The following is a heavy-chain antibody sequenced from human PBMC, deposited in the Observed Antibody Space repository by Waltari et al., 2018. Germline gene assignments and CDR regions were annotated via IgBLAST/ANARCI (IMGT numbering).Heavy chain of an antibody. V-gene: IGHV1-46*02. J-gene: IGHJ4*02. D-gene: IGHD2-2*01. CDR2: INPSGGSI. CDR3: ARAITSRDSKFDY. Sequence: QVQLVQSGAEVKKPGASVKVSCKASGYTFNSYFMYWVRQAPGQGLEWMGTINPSGGSISHAQKFQGRVTMTRDTSTSTVYMELSSLRSEDTAVYYWARAITSRDSKFDYWGQGTLVTVSS. CDR1: GYTFNSYF.